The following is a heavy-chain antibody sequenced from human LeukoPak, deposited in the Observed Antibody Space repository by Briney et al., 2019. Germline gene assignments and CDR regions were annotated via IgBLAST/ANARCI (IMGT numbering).Heavy chain of an antibody. J-gene: IGHJ4*02. CDR1: DGSINYY. Sequence: KPSETLSLTCTVSDGSINYYWSWIRQPPGKGPEWIGYIYYSGNTNYNPSLKSRVTISLDTSKKQFSLKLSSVTAADTAVYYCARSAWTNFYFDYWGQGTLVTVSS. V-gene: IGHV4-59*01. CDR3: ARSAWTNFYFDY. D-gene: IGHD3/OR15-3a*01. CDR2: IYYSGNT.